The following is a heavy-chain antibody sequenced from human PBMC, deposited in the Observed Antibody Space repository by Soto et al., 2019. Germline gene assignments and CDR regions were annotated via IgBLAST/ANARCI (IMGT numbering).Heavy chain of an antibody. V-gene: IGHV3-30*03. Sequence: QVQLVESGGGVVQPGRSLRLSCAASGFIFNSYGMHWIRQAPGKGLEWVAVISYDGSNIFYADSVKGRFTISRDNSNNTLYLQMNSLRGDDTAVYDCARGVRVVATLAIGFYLDYWGQGTLVTTSS. CDR2: ISYDGSNI. D-gene: IGHD5-12*01. J-gene: IGHJ4*02. CDR3: ARGVRVVATLAIGFYLDY. CDR1: GFIFNSYG.